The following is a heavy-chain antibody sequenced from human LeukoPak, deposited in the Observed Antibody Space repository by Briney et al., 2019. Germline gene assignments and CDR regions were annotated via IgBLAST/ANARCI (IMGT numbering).Heavy chain of an antibody. Sequence: GGSLRLSCAASGFTFSSYWMSWVRQAPGKGLEWVANIKQDGSGKYYVDSVKGRFTISRDNAKNSLYLQMNSLRAEDTAVYYCARDQDDFWSGYVDYWGQGTLVTVSS. V-gene: IGHV3-7*01. CDR2: IKQDGSGK. CDR3: ARDQDDFWSGYVDY. CDR1: GFTFSSYW. D-gene: IGHD3-3*01. J-gene: IGHJ4*02.